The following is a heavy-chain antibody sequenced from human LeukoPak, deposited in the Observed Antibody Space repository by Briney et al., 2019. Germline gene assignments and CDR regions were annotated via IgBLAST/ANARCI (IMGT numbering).Heavy chain of an antibody. D-gene: IGHD2-15*01. J-gene: IGHJ4*02. CDR3: ARVATASFDQ. Sequence: GESLKIPCRGSGYSFTTYWIAWVRQMPGKGLEWMGIIYPGDSDTRHSPSFQGQVTISIAKSISTVYRQWSSVKASDTAMYYCARVATASFDQWGQGTLVTVSS. V-gene: IGHV5-51*01. CDR2: IYPGDSDT. CDR1: GYSFTTYW.